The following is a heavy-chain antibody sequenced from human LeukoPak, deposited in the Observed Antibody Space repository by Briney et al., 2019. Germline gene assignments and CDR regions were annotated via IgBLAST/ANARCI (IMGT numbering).Heavy chain of an antibody. J-gene: IGHJ6*02. CDR2: IYYTGST. V-gene: IGHV4-31*03. Sequence: SETLSPTCTVSGGSISSGGYYWSSLRQQPGKGRGLSAYIYYTGSTYYNPSLKSRVTISVDTSKKQFSLKLSSVTAADTAVYYCARGGCSGGSCYFRGRNYGMDVWGQGTTVTVSS. CDR1: GGSISSGGYY. D-gene: IGHD2-15*01. CDR3: ARGGCSGGSCYFRGRNYGMDV.